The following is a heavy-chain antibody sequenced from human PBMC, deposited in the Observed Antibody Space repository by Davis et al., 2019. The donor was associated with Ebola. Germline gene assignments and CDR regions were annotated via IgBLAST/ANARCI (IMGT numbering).Heavy chain of an antibody. CDR3: ARAQFPTTSDH. CDR1: GYTFTSYG. V-gene: IGHV1-18*01. D-gene: IGHD1-1*01. Sequence: ASVKVSCKASGYTFTSYGISWVRQAPGQGLEWMGWISGYNGNTNYAQKLQGRVTMTTDTSTSTAYMEVRSLRSDDTAVYYCARAQFPTTSDHWGQGTLVTVSS. CDR2: ISGYNGNT. J-gene: IGHJ4*02.